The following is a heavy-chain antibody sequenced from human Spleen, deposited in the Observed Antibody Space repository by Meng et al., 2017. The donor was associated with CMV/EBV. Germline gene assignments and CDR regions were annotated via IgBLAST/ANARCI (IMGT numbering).Heavy chain of an antibody. CDR3: ARDGRIGGANFDY. D-gene: IGHD1-26*01. Sequence: GGSLRLSCAASGFTFSSYSMNWVRQAPRKGREWVSASSSSSSYIYYADSVKGRFTISRDNAKNSLYLQMNSLRAEDTAVYYCARDGRIGGANFDYWGQGTLVTVSS. CDR1: GFTFSSYS. J-gene: IGHJ4*02. CDR2: SSSSSSYI. V-gene: IGHV3-21*01.